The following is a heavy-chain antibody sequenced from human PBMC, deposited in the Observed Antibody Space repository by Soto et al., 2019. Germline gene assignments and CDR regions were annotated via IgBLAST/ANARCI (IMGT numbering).Heavy chain of an antibody. D-gene: IGHD2-2*01. Sequence: GGSLRLSCVASGFSFSNYAMHWVRQAPGKGLEYVSAISNNGVSTYYANSVKGRFIISRDNSKNTLYLQMGSLRAEDMAVYYCARGGPYQLLSDFDLWGQGTLVTLSS. V-gene: IGHV3-64*01. CDR3: ARGGPYQLLSDFDL. CDR1: GFSFSNYA. CDR2: ISNNGVST. J-gene: IGHJ4*02.